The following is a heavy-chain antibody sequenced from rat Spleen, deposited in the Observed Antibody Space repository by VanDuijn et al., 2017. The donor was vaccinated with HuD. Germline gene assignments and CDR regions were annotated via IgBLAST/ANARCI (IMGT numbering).Heavy chain of an antibody. CDR2: VSSGGNT. V-gene: IGHV2S12*01. J-gene: IGHJ3*01. Sequence: QVQLKESGPGLVQPSQTLSLTCTVSGFSLTSDGVSWVRQPPGKGLEWIAAVSSGGNTYYASTLKSRLSISRDTSKSQVFLKIYSLQTEDTTIYFCTREGHTMDRATYWFAYWGQGTLVTVSS. CDR3: TREGHTMDRATYWFAY. D-gene: IGHD1-9*01. CDR1: GFSLTSDG.